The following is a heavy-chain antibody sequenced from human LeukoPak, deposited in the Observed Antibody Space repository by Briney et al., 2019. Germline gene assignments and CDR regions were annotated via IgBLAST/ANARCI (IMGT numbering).Heavy chain of an antibody. J-gene: IGHJ5*02. D-gene: IGHD2-15*01. V-gene: IGHV1-18*01. CDR1: GYTFTSYG. CDR2: ISAYNGNT. CDR3: ARERIPPEHNWFDP. Sequence: GASVKVSCKASGYTFTSYGISWVRQAPGQGLEWMGWISAYNGNTNYAQKLQGRVTMTTDTSTSTAYMELRSLRSDDTAVYYCARERIPPEHNWFDPWGQGTLVTVSS.